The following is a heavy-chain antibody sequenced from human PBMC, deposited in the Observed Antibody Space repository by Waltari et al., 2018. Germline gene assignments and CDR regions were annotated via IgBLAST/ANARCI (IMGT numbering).Heavy chain of an antibody. Sequence: QVQLQESGPGLVKPSETLSLTCIVSGGSVSSDSYYWSWIRQPPGKGLEWIGYIYYSGSTNYNPSRKSRVTVSVDTSRNQFSLKLSSVTAADTAVYYCAREVASIYYYDSGGYYYFDYWGQGTLVTVSS. V-gene: IGHV4-61*01. CDR1: GGSVSSDSYY. D-gene: IGHD3-22*01. CDR3: AREVASIYYYDSGGYYYFDY. CDR2: IYYSGST. J-gene: IGHJ4*02.